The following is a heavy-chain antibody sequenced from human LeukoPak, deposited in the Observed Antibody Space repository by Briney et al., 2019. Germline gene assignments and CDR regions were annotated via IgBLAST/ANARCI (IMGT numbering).Heavy chain of an antibody. Sequence: SETLSLTCTVSGGSISNNNYYWAWIRQPPGKGLECIGSIYYSGSPYYNPSLKSRVTISVDTSKNQFSLRLSSVTAADTAVYYCARGRYYYDSSGYSYNWFDPWGQGTLVTVSS. V-gene: IGHV4-39*01. CDR3: ARGRYYYDSSGYSYNWFDP. CDR2: IYYSGSP. CDR1: GGSISNNNYY. D-gene: IGHD3-22*01. J-gene: IGHJ5*02.